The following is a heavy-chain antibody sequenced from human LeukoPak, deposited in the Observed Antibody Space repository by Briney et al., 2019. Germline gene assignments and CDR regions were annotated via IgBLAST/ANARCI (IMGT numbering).Heavy chain of an antibody. D-gene: IGHD3-22*01. CDR2: INHSGST. J-gene: IGHJ3*02. Sequence: PSETLSLTCAVYGGSFSGYYWSWIRQPPGKGLEWIGEINHSGSTNYNPSLKSRVTISVDTSKNQFSLKLSSVTAADTAVYYCARRSAIDSSGFDAFDIWGQGTMVTVSS. CDR1: GGSFSGYY. CDR3: ARRSAIDSSGFDAFDI. V-gene: IGHV4-34*01.